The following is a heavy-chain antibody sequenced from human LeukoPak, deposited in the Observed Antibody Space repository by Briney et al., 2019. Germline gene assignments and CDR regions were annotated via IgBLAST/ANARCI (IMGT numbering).Heavy chain of an antibody. CDR3: AKSGTYSSSSGYIDS. D-gene: IGHD6-6*01. CDR2: ISWNSANM. J-gene: IGHJ4*02. CDR1: RFTFKGYA. V-gene: IGHV3-9*01. Sequence: GGSLRLSCAASRFTFKGYAMHWVRQAPGKGLEWVSGISWNSANMDYADSVKGRFTISRDNAKNSLYLQMNILRAKAAALYYCAKSGTYSSSSGYIDSWGQGTLVTVSS.